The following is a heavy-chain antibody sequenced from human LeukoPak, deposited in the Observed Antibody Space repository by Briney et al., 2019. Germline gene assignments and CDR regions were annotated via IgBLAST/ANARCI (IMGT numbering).Heavy chain of an antibody. CDR3: ARDDRDTAMVTDWFDP. D-gene: IGHD5-18*01. V-gene: IGHV1-2*02. J-gene: IGHJ5*02. Sequence: ASVKVSCKASGYTFTGYYMHWVRQAPRQGLEWMGWINPNSGGTNYAQKFQGRVTMTRDTSISTAYMELSRLRSDDTAGYYCARDDRDTAMVTDWFDPWGQGTLVTVSS. CDR1: GYTFTGYY. CDR2: INPNSGGT.